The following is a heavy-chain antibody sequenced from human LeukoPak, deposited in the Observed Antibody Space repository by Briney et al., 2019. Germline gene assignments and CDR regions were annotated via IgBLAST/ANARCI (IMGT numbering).Heavy chain of an antibody. J-gene: IGHJ4*02. CDR3: ARVDGYNLGWYFDY. CDR2: ISSSSSYI. V-gene: IGHV3-21*01. D-gene: IGHD5-24*01. CDR1: GFTFSSYS. Sequence: GGSLRLSCAASGFTFSSYSMNWVRQAPGKGLEWVSSISSSSSYIYYADSVKGRFTISRDNAKNSLYPQMNSLRAEDTAVYYCARVDGYNLGWYFDYWGQGTLVTVSS.